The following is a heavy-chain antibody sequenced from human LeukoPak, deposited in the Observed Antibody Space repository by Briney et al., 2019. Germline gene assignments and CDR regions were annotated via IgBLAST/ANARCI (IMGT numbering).Heavy chain of an antibody. D-gene: IGHD6-13*01. CDR1: GFTFSSYS. J-gene: IGHJ6*02. Sequence: GGSLRLSCAASGFTFSSYSMTWVRQAPGKGLEWVSSISSSSSYIYYADSVKGRFTISRDNAKNSLYLQMNSLRAEDTAVYYCARDSSSWDRKNVWGQGTTVTVSS. V-gene: IGHV3-21*01. CDR2: ISSSSSYI. CDR3: ARDSSSWDRKNV.